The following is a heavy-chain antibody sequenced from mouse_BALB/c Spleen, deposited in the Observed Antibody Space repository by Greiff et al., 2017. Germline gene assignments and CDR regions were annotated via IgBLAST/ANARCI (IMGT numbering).Heavy chain of an antibody. CDR2: ISSGGSYT. J-gene: IGHJ1*01. V-gene: IGHV5-9-4*01. CDR3: ARGDGKGYFDV. D-gene: IGHD2-1*01. Sequence: EVQRVESGGGLVKPGGSLKLSCAASGFTFSSYAMSWVRQSPEKRLEWVAEISSGGSYTYYPDTVTGRFTISRDNAKNTLYLEMSSLRSEDTAMYYCARGDGKGYFDVWGAGTTVTVSS. CDR1: GFTFSSYA.